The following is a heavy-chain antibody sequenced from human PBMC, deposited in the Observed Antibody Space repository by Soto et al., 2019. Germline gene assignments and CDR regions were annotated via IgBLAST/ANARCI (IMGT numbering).Heavy chain of an antibody. J-gene: IGHJ4*02. CDR2: ISTYNGNT. D-gene: IGHD4-17*01. CDR3: ARRLYGDYDY. V-gene: IGHV1-18*01. CDR1: GYSFTTSG. Sequence: QAQLVQSGAEVKEPGASVKVSCKASGYSFTTSGITWVRQAPGQGLEWMGGISTYNGNTNYAQKLQDRVTLTTDTSTSKAYMELRSLRSDDTAVYYCARRLYGDYDYWGQGTLVTVSS.